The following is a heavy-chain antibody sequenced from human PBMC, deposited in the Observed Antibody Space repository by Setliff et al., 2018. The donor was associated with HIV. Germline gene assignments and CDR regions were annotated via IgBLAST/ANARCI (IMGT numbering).Heavy chain of an antibody. CDR1: GFTFNSYS. Sequence: PGGSLRLSCAASGFTFNSYSMNWVRQAPGKGPEWISSISGGGATYYADSVKGRFTISRDNSKNTLYLQMNSLRADDTAVYYCANRLNYIVATDYWGQGTLVTVSS. CDR3: ANRLNYIVATDY. D-gene: IGHD5-12*01. V-gene: IGHV3-23*01. J-gene: IGHJ4*02. CDR2: ISGGGAT.